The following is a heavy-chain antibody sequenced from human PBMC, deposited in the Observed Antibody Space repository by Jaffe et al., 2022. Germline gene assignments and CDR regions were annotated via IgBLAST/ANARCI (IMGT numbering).Heavy chain of an antibody. CDR1: GGSISSYY. Sequence: QVQLQESGPGLVKPSETLSLTCTVSGGSISSYYWSWIRQPPGKGLEWIGYIYYSGSTNYNPSLKSRVTISVDTSKNQFSLKLSSVTAADTAVYYCARGADTAMDIDYWGQGTLVTVSS. CDR2: IYYSGST. J-gene: IGHJ4*02. D-gene: IGHD5-18*01. V-gene: IGHV4-59*01. CDR3: ARGADTAMDIDY.